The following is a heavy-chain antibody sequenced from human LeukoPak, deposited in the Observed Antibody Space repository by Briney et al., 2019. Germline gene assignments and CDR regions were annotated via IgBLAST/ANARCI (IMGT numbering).Heavy chain of an antibody. V-gene: IGHV3-30*18. CDR2: ISYDGSNK. CDR1: GFTFSSYG. Sequence: GGSLRLSCAASGFTFSSYGMHWVRQAPGKGLEWVAVISYDGSNKYYADSVKGRFTISRDNSKNTLYLQMNSLRAEDTAVYYCAKVPLGYDAFDIWGQGTMVTVSS. J-gene: IGHJ3*02. CDR3: AKVPLGYDAFDI. D-gene: IGHD7-27*01.